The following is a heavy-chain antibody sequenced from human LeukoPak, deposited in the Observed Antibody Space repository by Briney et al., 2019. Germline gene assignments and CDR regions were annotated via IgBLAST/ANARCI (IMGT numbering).Heavy chain of an antibody. CDR2: IWYDGSNK. V-gene: IGHV3-33*01. CDR3: ARDNPYGDPYYYYYYGMDV. D-gene: IGHD4-17*01. Sequence: VGSLRLSCAASGFTFSSYGMHWVRQAPGKGLEWVAVIWYDGSNKYYADSVKGRFTISRDNSKNTLYLQMNSLRAEDTAVYYCARDNPYGDPYYYYYYGMDVWGQGTTVTVSS. CDR1: GFTFSSYG. J-gene: IGHJ6*02.